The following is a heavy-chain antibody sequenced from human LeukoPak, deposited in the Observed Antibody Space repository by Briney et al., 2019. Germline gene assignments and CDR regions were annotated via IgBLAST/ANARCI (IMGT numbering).Heavy chain of an antibody. V-gene: IGHV4-34*01. CDR2: INHSGST. CDR3: ARGFYYYGSGSYSDY. CDR1: GGSFSGYY. D-gene: IGHD3-10*01. Sequence: ASETLSLTCAVYGGSFSGYYWSWIRQPPGKGLEWIGEINHSGSTNYNPSLKSRVTISVDTSKNQFSLKLSSVTAADTAVYYCARGFYYYGSGSYSDYWGQGTLVTVSS. J-gene: IGHJ4*02.